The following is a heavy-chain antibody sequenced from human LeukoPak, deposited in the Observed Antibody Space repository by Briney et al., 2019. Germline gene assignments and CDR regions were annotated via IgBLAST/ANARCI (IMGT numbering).Heavy chain of an antibody. Sequence: PSETLSLTCTVSGGSISSYYWSWIRQPPGKGLEWIGYIYYSGSTNYNPSLKSRVTISVDTSKNQFSLKLSSVTAADTAVYYCARDGSSSGYQHWGQGTLVTVSS. V-gene: IGHV4-59*01. CDR1: GGSISSYY. CDR2: IYYSGST. J-gene: IGHJ1*01. D-gene: IGHD6-13*01. CDR3: ARDGSSSGYQH.